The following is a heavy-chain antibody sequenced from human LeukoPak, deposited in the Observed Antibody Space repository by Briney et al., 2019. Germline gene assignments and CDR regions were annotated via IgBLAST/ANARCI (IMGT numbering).Heavy chain of an antibody. D-gene: IGHD2-2*01. CDR1: GYIFTSYW. J-gene: IGHJ3*02. V-gene: IGHV5-51*01. CDR3: ARPQGYCSSTSCYATIPDDAFDI. CDR2: IYPGDSDT. Sequence: GESLKISCKGSGYIFTSYWIGWVRQLPGKGLEWMGIIYPGDSDTRYSPSFQGQVTISADKSISTAYLQWSSLKASDTAMYYCARPQGYCSSTSCYATIPDDAFDIWGQGTMVTVSS.